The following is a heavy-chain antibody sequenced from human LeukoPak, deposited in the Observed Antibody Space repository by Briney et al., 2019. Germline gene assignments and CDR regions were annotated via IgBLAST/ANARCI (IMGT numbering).Heavy chain of an antibody. D-gene: IGHD3-22*01. CDR3: ARSYYYDSSGCYRGAFDI. CDR2: INHSGST. Sequence: YPSETLSLTCAVYGGSFSGYYWSWIRQPPGKGLEWIGEINHSGSTNYNPSLKSRVTISVDTSKNQFSLKLSSVTAADTAVYYCARSYYYDSSGCYRGAFDIWGPRTMVTVSS. V-gene: IGHV4-34*01. CDR1: GGSFSGYY. J-gene: IGHJ3*02.